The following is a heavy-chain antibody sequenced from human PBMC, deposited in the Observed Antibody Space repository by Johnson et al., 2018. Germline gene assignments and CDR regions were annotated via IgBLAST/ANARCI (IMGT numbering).Heavy chain of an antibody. J-gene: IGHJ6*01. CDR2: MNPDGRLT. V-gene: IGHV3-74*02. CDR1: GFTFNTYS. CDR3: ISDPANGRPGGFSV. Sequence: EVQLVESGGALVQXGGSXRLXCAASGFTFNTYSMHWVRQAPGKGLVWVSYMNPDGRLTNYAESVRGRFPISRDNAKNTLYLQMNSRRAEDTGIYYCISDPANGRPGGFSVWGPGNMVHGSS. D-gene: IGHD1-14*01.